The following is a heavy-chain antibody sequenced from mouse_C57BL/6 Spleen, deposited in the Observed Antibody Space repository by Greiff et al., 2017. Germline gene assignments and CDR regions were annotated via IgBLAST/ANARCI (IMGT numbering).Heavy chain of an antibody. D-gene: IGHD4-1*01. CDR3: ARHGVANWDGYFDY. CDR1: GFTFSSYG. CDR2: ISSGGSYT. V-gene: IGHV5-6*01. Sequence: EVQGVESGGDLVKPGGSLKLSCAASGFTFSSYGMSWVRQTPDKRLEWVATISSGGSYTYYPDSVKGRFTISRDNAKNTLYLQMSSLKSEDTAMYYCARHGVANWDGYFDYWGQGTTLTVSS. J-gene: IGHJ2*01.